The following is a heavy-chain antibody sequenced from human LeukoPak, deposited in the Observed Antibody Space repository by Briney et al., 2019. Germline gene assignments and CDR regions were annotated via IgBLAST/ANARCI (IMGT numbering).Heavy chain of an antibody. Sequence: PSETLSLTCSVSGGSITDSFFWVWMRQPPGKGLEWIGSIPYSGTGSYHPSLRSRVTIDIHTSKRQFSLKVTSVTAADTAVYFCARLMQMGIPFHYLHSDVWGQGTTVTVSS. CDR2: IPYSGTG. CDR1: GGSITDSFF. CDR3: ARLMQMGIPFHYLHSDV. J-gene: IGHJ6*01. D-gene: IGHD5-24*01. V-gene: IGHV4-39*01.